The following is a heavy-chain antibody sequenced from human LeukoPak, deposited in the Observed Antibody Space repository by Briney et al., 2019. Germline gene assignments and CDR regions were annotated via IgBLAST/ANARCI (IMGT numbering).Heavy chain of an antibody. V-gene: IGHV4-59*01. D-gene: IGHD1-7*01. CDR2: IYYSGST. CDR3: ARGTGTTWLDY. J-gene: IGHJ4*02. Sequence: SETLCLTCTVSGGSISSYYWSWIRQPPGKGLEWIGYIYYSGSTNYNPSLKSRVTISVDTSKNQFSLKLSSVTAADTAVYYCARGTGTTWLDYWGQGTLVTVSS. CDR1: GGSISSYY.